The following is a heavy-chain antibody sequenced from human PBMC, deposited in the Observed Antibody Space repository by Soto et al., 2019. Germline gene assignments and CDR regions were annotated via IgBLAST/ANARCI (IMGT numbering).Heavy chain of an antibody. Sequence: EVQLVESGGGLVQPGGSLTLSCAASGFTFTTYYMNWVRQAPGKGLEWISITFAAGTTYYADSVKGRFTISRDNSKNTLFLRMDCLSAADTAVYYCTRDRGYASDYWGQGTLVTVSS. CDR1: GFTFTTYY. J-gene: IGHJ4*02. CDR2: TFAAGTT. CDR3: TRDRGYASDY. D-gene: IGHD5-12*01. V-gene: IGHV3-66*01.